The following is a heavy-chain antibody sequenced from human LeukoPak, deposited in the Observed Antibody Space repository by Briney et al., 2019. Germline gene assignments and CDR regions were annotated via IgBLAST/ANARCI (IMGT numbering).Heavy chain of an antibody. CDR3: ARGLPQDIVLMVYAPPYNWFDP. CDR2: IYYSGST. V-gene: IGHV4-39*07. Sequence: SETLSLTCTVSGGSISSSSYYWGWIRHPPGKGLEWIGSIYYSGSTYYNPSLKSRVTISVDTSKNQFSLKLSSVTAADTAVYYCARGLPQDIVLMVYAPPYNWFDPWGQGTLVTVSS. CDR1: GGSISSSSYY. J-gene: IGHJ5*02. D-gene: IGHD2-8*01.